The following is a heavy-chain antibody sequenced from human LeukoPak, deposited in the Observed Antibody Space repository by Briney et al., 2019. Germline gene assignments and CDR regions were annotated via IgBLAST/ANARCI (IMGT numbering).Heavy chain of an antibody. J-gene: IGHJ5*02. D-gene: IGHD3-10*01. CDR2: INPSGGTP. V-gene: IGHV1-46*01. CDR3: ARGLGSGSYYGS. Sequence: ASVKVSCKASGYTFTSYYMHWVRQAPGQGLEWMGIINPSGGTPSYARKFQGRVTMTRDTSTSTVYMELSSLTSEDTAVYYCARGLGSGSYYGSWGQGTLVTVSS. CDR1: GYTFTSYY.